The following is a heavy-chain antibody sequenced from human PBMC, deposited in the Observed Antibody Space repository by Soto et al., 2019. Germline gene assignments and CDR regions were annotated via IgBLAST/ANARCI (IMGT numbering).Heavy chain of an antibody. CDR2: INAGNGNT. CDR3: ARADSGYAHGYYYYGMDV. J-gene: IGHJ6*02. D-gene: IGHD5-12*01. CDR1: GYTFTSYA. V-gene: IGHV1-3*01. Sequence: ASVKVSCXASGYTFTSYAMHWVRQAPGQRLEWMGWINAGNGNTKYSQKFQGRVTITRDTSASTAYMELSSLRSEDTAVYYCARADSGYAHGYYYYGMDVWGQGTTVTVSS.